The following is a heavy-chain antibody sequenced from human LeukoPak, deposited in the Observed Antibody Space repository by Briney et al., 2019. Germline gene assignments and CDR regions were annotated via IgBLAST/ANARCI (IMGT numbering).Heavy chain of an antibody. V-gene: IGHV4-30-4*08. CDR1: GGSISSGDYY. CDR3: ARDPSLYCSSTSCYEGHFDY. CDR2: IYYSGST. Sequence: TPSQTLSLTCTVSGGSISSGDYYWSWIRQPPGKGLEWIGYIYYSGSTYYNPSLKSRVTISVDTSKNQFSLKLSSVTAADTAVYYCARDPSLYCSSTSCYEGHFDYWGQGTLVTVSS. J-gene: IGHJ4*02. D-gene: IGHD2-2*01.